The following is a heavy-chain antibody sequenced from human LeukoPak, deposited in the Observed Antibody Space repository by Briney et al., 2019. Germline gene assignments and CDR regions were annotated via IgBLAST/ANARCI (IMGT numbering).Heavy chain of an antibody. CDR2: ISSGGTYE. D-gene: IGHD2-21*01. CDR3: AKDYSLDY. CDR1: GFTFSNYA. V-gene: IGHV3-30*07. Sequence: GGSLRLSCAASGFTFSNYAMHWVRQAPGKGLEWVSLISSGGTYEYYADSVKGRFTISRDNSKNSLYLQMNSLRAEDTAVYYCAKDYSLDYWGQGTLVTVSS. J-gene: IGHJ4*02.